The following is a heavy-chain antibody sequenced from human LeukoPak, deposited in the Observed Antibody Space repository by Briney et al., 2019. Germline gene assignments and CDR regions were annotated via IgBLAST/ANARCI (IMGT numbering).Heavy chain of an antibody. Sequence: ASVKVSCKASGYTFASYDINWVRQATGQGLEWMGWINSNSGDTNYAQKFQGRVTMTRDTSISTAYMELSRLRSDDTAVYYCARDPTRGDLSVYWGQGTLVTVSS. CDR2: INSNSGDT. D-gene: IGHD7-27*01. J-gene: IGHJ4*02. V-gene: IGHV1-2*02. CDR3: ARDPTRGDLSVY. CDR1: GYTFASYD.